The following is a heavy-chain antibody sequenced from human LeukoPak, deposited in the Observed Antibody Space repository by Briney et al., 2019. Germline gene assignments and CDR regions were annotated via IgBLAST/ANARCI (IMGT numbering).Heavy chain of an antibody. J-gene: IGHJ4*02. V-gene: IGHV3-33*01. D-gene: IGHD1-26*01. CDR1: GFTFSSYG. Sequence: PGGSLRLSCAASGFTFSSYGMHWVRQAPGKGLEWVAVIWYDGSNKYYADSVKGRFTISRDNSKNTLYLQMNSLRAEDTAIYYCARAGMGGSHPAGYWGQGTLVTVSS. CDR3: ARAGMGGSHPAGY. CDR2: IWYDGSNK.